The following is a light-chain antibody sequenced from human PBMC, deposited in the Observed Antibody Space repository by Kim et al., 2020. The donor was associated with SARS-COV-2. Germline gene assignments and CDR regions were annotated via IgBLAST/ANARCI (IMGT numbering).Light chain of an antibody. CDR2: QDT. CDR3: QAWDSSAGG. CDR1: GLGDKF. V-gene: IGLV3-1*01. Sequence: SYELTQPPSLSVSPGQTATITCSGSGLGDKFAFWYQQKPGQSPVLVIYQDTRRPSGIPERFSGSNSGNTATLTISGTQAMDAADYYCQAWDSSAGGFGGG. J-gene: IGLJ3*02.